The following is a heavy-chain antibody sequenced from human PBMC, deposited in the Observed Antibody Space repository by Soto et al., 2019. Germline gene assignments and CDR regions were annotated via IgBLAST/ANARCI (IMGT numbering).Heavy chain of an antibody. D-gene: IGHD4-17*01. CDR2: IYYSGST. CDR1: GGSISSYY. CDR3: ARFDYGGNSGCDY. J-gene: IGHJ4*02. V-gene: IGHV4-59*01. Sequence: TSETLSLTCTVSGGSISSYYWSWIRQPPGKGLDWIGYIYYSGSTNYNPSLKSRVTISVDTSKNQFSLKLSSVTAADTAVYYCARFDYGGNSGCDYWGQGTLVTVS.